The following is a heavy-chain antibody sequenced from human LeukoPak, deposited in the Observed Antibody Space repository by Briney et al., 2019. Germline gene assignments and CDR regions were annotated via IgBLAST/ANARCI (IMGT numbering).Heavy chain of an antibody. CDR3: ARDRGTTVISGEFDY. J-gene: IGHJ4*02. CDR1: GGSVSSSSYY. D-gene: IGHD4-17*01. CDR2: IYYSGST. Sequence: PSETLSLTCTVSGGSVSSSSYYWNWIRQPAGKGLEWIGYIYYSGSTNYNPSLKSRVTISVDTSKNQFSLKLSSVTAADTAVYYCARDRGTTVISGEFDYWGQGTLVTVSS. V-gene: IGHV4-61*10.